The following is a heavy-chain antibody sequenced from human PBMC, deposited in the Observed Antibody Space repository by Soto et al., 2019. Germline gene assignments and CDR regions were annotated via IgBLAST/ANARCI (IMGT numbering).Heavy chain of an antibody. J-gene: IGHJ4*02. V-gene: IGHV3-11*01. D-gene: IGHD6-19*01. Sequence: QVQLVESGGGLVKPGGSLRLSCAASGFSFSDYYMSWIRQAPGKGLECVSDITHSGSIIHYADSVKGRFTISRDNTKNSLYLQMNSLRAEDTAVYYCARLAVAGTHYFDNWGQGTLVTVSS. CDR1: GFSFSDYY. CDR3: ARLAVAGTHYFDN. CDR2: ITHSGSII.